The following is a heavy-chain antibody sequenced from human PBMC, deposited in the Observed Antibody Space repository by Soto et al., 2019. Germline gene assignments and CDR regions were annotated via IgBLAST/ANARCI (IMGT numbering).Heavy chain of an antibody. CDR2: IKQDGSEK. D-gene: IGHD3-16*01. CDR1: GFTFSSYW. Sequence: PGGSLRLSCAASGFTFSSYWMSWVRQAPGKGLEWVANIKQDGSEKYYVDSVKGRFTISRDNAKNSLYLQMNSLRAEDTAVYYCARDRGGEMGGYYYYYGMDVWGQGTTVTVSS. CDR3: ARDRGGEMGGYYYYYGMDV. J-gene: IGHJ6*02. V-gene: IGHV3-7*01.